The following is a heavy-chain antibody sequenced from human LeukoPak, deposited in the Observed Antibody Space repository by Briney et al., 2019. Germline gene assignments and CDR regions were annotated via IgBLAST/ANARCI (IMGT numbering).Heavy chain of an antibody. CDR3: AGGGRGGFDY. Sequence: SETLSLTCAVSGGSISSGGYSWSWIRQPPGKGLEWIGYIYHSGSTYYNPSLKSRVTISVDRSKNQFSLKLSSVTAADTAVYYCAGGGRGGFDYWGQGTLVTVSS. CDR2: IYHSGST. D-gene: IGHD3-16*01. CDR1: GGSISSGGYS. J-gene: IGHJ4*02. V-gene: IGHV4-30-2*01.